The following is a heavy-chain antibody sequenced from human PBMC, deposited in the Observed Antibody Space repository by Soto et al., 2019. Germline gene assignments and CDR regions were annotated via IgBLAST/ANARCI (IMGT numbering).Heavy chain of an antibody. CDR3: ARLTLRITMVRGVITRFDY. CDR1: GGSISSSSYY. CDR2: IYYSAST. V-gene: IGHV4-39*01. J-gene: IGHJ4*02. D-gene: IGHD3-10*01. Sequence: SETLSLTCTVSGGSISSSSYYWGWIRQPPGKGLEWIGSIYYSASTYYNPSLKSRVTISVDTSKNQFSLKLSSVTAADTAVYYCARLTLRITMVRGVITRFDYWGQGTLVTVSS.